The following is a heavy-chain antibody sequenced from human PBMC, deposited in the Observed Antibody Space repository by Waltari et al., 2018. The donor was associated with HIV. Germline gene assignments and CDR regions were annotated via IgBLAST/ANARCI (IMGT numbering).Heavy chain of an antibody. J-gene: IGHJ6*02. CDR3: ARWVAGSGGMDV. D-gene: IGHD2-15*01. Sequence: QLQLQESGPGLVKPSETLSLTCTVSGGSISSRSYYWGWIRQPPGKGLEWIGTIYYSGSTYYNPSLKSRVTISVDTSKNQFSLNLSSVTAADTAVYYCARWVAGSGGMDVWGQGTTVTVSS. CDR1: GGSISSRSYY. CDR2: IYYSGST. V-gene: IGHV4-39*01.